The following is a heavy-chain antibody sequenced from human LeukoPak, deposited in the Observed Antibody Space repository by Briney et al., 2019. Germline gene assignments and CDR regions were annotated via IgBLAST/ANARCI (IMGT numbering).Heavy chain of an antibody. V-gene: IGHV3-23*01. Sequence: GGSLRLSCAASGFSLSSYAMSWVRQAPGKGLEWVSAISSTDAGTYHADSMKGRCTISRDNAKNSLFLYMSSLRAEDTALYYCARGKLTGYSFGWFDSWGQGTLVTVSS. CDR3: ARGKLTGYSFGWFDS. CDR1: GFSLSSYA. J-gene: IGHJ5*01. D-gene: IGHD3-9*01. CDR2: ISSTDAGT.